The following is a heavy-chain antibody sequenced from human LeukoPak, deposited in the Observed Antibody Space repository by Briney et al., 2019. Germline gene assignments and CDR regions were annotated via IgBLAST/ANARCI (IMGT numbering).Heavy chain of an antibody. CDR3: ARRITIYYGSGRGSWFDP. Sequence: SETLSLTCAVYGGSFSGYYWSWIRQPPGKGLEWIGEINHSGSTNYNPSLKSRVTISVDTSKNQFSLKLSSVTAADTAVYYCARRITIYYGSGRGSWFDPWGQGTLVTVSS. J-gene: IGHJ5*02. D-gene: IGHD3-10*01. CDR2: INHSGST. V-gene: IGHV4-34*01. CDR1: GGSFSGYY.